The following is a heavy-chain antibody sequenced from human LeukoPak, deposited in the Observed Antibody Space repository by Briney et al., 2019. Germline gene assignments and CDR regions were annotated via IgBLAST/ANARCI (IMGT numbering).Heavy chain of an antibody. CDR2: INPDGSST. Sequence: PGGSLRLSCAASGFIFSSYWIHWVRQAPGKGLVWVSRINPDGSSTTYADSVRGRFTISRDNAKNRLYLQMNSLRAEDTAVYYCANEVTTTVVTEYWGQGTLVTVSS. J-gene: IGHJ4*02. CDR3: ANEVTTTVVTEY. V-gene: IGHV3-74*01. D-gene: IGHD4-23*01. CDR1: GFIFSSYW.